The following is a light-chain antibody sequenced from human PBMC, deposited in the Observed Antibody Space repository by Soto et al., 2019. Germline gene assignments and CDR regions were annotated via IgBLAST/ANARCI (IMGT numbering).Light chain of an antibody. J-gene: IGKJ1*01. CDR2: AAS. CDR3: QQSYSTWT. V-gene: IGKV1-39*01. Sequence: DIKLTQSQSSLSASVGDRVTLTCRASQSISSYLNWYQQKPGKAPKLLIYAASSLQSGVPSRFSGSGSGTDFTLTISSLQPEDFATYYCQQSYSTWTFGQGTKVDIK. CDR1: QSISSY.